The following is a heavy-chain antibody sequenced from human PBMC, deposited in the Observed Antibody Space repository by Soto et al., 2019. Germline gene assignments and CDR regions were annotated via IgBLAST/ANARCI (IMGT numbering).Heavy chain of an antibody. CDR2: IIPIFGTA. Sequence: ASVKVSCKASGGTFSSYAISWVRQAPGQVLEWMGVIIPIFGTANYAQRFQGRVTITADESTSTAYMELSSLRSEDTAVYYWASHYYDSSGYYAAGFDGGRYYYYGMDGWGQGTTVTVS. D-gene: IGHD3-22*01. CDR1: GGTFSSYA. V-gene: IGHV1-69*13. CDR3: ASHYYDSSGYYAAGFDGGRYYYYGMDG. J-gene: IGHJ6*02.